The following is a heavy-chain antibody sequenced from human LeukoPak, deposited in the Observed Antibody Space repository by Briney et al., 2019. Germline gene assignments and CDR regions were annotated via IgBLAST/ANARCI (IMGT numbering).Heavy chain of an antibody. CDR1: GGTFSSYA. J-gene: IGHJ4*02. Sequence: ASVKVSCKASGGTFSSYAISWVRQAPGQGLEWMGRIIPILGIANYAQKFQGRVTITADESTSTAYMELSSLRSEDTAVYYCARDRGDYYDSSGYYYYFDYWGQGTLVTVSS. CDR2: IIPILGIA. CDR3: ARDRGDYYDSSGYYYYFDY. D-gene: IGHD3-22*01. V-gene: IGHV1-69*04.